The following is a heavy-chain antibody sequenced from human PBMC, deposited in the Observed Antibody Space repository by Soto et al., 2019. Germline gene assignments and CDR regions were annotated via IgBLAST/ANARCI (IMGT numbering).Heavy chain of an antibody. CDR3: ARFMITFGGVIVIPGFYFDY. CDR1: GFTFSSYS. CDR2: ISSSSSYI. V-gene: IGHV3-21*01. J-gene: IGHJ4*02. Sequence: PGGSLRLSCAASGFTFSSYSMNWVRQAPGKGLEWFSSISSSSSYIYYADSVKGRFTISRDNAKNSLYLQMNSLRAEDTAVYYCARFMITFGGVIVIPGFYFDYWGQGTLVTVSS. D-gene: IGHD3-16*02.